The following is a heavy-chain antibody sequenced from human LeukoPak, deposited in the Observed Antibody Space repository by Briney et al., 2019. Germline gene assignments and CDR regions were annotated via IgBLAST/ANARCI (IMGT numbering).Heavy chain of an antibody. D-gene: IGHD6-19*01. J-gene: IGHJ4*02. V-gene: IGHV3-21*01. Sequence: GGSLRLSCAASEFTFSSYSMNWVRQAPGKGLEWVSSISSSSSYIYYADSVKGRFTISRDNAKNSLYLQMNSLRAEDTAVYYCARGDSSGWYVPYYFDYWGQGTLVTVSS. CDR1: EFTFSSYS. CDR2: ISSSSSYI. CDR3: ARGDSSGWYVPYYFDY.